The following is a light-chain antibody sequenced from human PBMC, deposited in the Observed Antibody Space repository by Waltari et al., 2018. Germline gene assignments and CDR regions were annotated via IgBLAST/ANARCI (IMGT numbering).Light chain of an antibody. CDR3: GTWDSSLSAV. CDR1: NSNIGNNY. CDR2: DNN. V-gene: IGLV1-51*01. J-gene: IGLJ7*01. Sequence: QSVLTQPPSVSAAPGQKVTISCSGSNSNIGNNYVSWYQQLPGTAPKLLIYDNNKRPSGITDRFSGSKAGTSATLGSTGLQSGDEADYYCGTWDSSLSAVFGGGTQLTVL.